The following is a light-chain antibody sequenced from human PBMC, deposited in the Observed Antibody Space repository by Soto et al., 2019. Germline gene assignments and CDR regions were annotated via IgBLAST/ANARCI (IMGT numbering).Light chain of an antibody. CDR2: GAS. CDR3: QQCGISTWP. V-gene: IGKV3-20*01. J-gene: IGKJ1*01. CDR1: QSVSSSY. Sequence: EIVLTQSPGTLSLSPGERATLSCRASQSVSSSYLAWYQQKPGQAPRLIIYGASSRATGIPDRFSGSGSGTDFTLTISRLEPEDFAVYYCQQCGISTWPFGQGTKVDIK.